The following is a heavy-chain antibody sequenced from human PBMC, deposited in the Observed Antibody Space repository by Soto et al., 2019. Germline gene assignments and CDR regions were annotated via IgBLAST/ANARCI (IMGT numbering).Heavy chain of an antibody. D-gene: IGHD6-19*01. V-gene: IGHV1-18*01. CDR1: GYTFTSYG. CDR2: ISAYNGNT. J-gene: IGHJ4*02. Sequence: ASVKVSCKASGYTFTSYGISWVRQAPGQGLEWMGWISAYNGNTNYAQKLQGRVTMTTDTSTSTAYLNLRAVTAADTAIYFCARAKLRSVWAFDFWGQGSLVTVSS. CDR3: ARAKLRSVWAFDF.